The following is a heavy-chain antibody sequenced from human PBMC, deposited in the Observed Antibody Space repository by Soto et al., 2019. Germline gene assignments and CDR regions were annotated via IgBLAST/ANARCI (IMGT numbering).Heavy chain of an antibody. J-gene: IGHJ6*02. D-gene: IGHD1-26*01. Sequence: PGGSLRLSCAASGFTFNTYAMSWVRQAPGKGLEWASTVSYSGGNTYYADFVKGRFTISRDNSKNSLYLQMNSLGAEDTAMYYCAKESEHYYYHGMDVWGQGTTVTVYS. CDR2: VSYSGGNT. CDR1: GFTFNTYA. V-gene: IGHV3-23*01. CDR3: AKESEHYYYHGMDV.